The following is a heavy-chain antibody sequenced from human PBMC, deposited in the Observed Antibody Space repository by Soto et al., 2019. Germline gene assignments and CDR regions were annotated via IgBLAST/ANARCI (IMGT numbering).Heavy chain of an antibody. CDR1: GFTFSSYW. CDR2: INSAGSAS. Sequence: EVQLVESGGGLVQPGGSLRLSCVGSGFTFSSYWMHWVRQVPGKGPVWVSRINSAGSASSYVDFVKGRFTASRDNAKNTLYLEMNSLSAEDTAVYYCATGGYSYGWGYWGQGTLVTVSS. V-gene: IGHV3-74*01. J-gene: IGHJ4*02. D-gene: IGHD5-18*01. CDR3: ATGGYSYGWGY.